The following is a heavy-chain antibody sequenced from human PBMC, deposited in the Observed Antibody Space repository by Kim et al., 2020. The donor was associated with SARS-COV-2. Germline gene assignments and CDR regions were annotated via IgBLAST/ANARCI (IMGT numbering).Heavy chain of an antibody. CDR1: GFTFSNAW. CDR3: TTYYYDSNDYYFDY. D-gene: IGHD3-22*01. Sequence: GGSLRLSCAASGFTFSNAWMSWVRQAPGKGLEWVGRIKSKTDGGTTDYAAPVKGRFTISRDDSKNTLYLQMNSLKTEDTAVYYCTTYYYDSNDYYFDYWGQGTLVTVSS. V-gene: IGHV3-15*01. CDR2: IKSKTDGGTT. J-gene: IGHJ4*02.